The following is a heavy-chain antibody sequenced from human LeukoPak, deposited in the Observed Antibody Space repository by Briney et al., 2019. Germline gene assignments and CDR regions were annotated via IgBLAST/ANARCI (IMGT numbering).Heavy chain of an antibody. V-gene: IGHV3-21*01. J-gene: IGHJ4*02. D-gene: IGHD2-15*01. Sequence: GGSLRLSCAASGFTFSSYSMNWVRQAPGKGLEWVSSIGSSSSYIYYADSVKGRFTISRDNAKNSLYLQMNSLRAEDTAVYYCARGGSGGRHFDYWGQGTLVTVSS. CDR1: GFTFSSYS. CDR3: ARGGSGGRHFDY. CDR2: IGSSSSYI.